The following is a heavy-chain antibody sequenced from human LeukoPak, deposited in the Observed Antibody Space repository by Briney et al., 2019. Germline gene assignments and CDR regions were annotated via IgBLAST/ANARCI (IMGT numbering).Heavy chain of an antibody. D-gene: IGHD3-9*01. CDR1: GLTFSSYA. V-gene: IGHV3-23*01. CDR3: AKAEGYDILTGLDY. J-gene: IGHJ4*02. CDR2: ISGSGGST. Sequence: GGSLRLSCAASGLTFSSYAMSWVRQAPGKGLEWVSGISGSGGSTEYADSVKGRFTISRDNSKNTLYLQMNSLSAEDTAVYYCAKAEGYDILTGLDYWGQGTLVTVSS.